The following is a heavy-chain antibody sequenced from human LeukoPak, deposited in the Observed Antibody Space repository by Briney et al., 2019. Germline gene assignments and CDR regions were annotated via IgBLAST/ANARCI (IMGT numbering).Heavy chain of an antibody. CDR3: AKDGGLHLYYYYNYMDI. CDR2: IQYDGSYE. Sequence: GGSLRLSCAASGFTFNSYGMHWVRQAPGKGLECVAFIQYDGSYEYYADSVKGRFTISRDNSKTTLYLQMNSLRSEDTAVYYCAKDGGLHLYYYYNYMDIWGKGTTVTVSS. D-gene: IGHD5-24*01. V-gene: IGHV3-30*02. CDR1: GFTFNSYG. J-gene: IGHJ6*03.